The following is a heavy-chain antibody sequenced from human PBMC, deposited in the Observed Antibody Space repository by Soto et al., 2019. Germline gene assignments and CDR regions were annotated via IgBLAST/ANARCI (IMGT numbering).Heavy chain of an antibody. V-gene: IGHV1-69*13. CDR2: IIPIFGTA. Sequence: GASVKVSCKASGGTFSSYAISWVRQAPGQGLEWMGGIIPIFGTANYAQKFQGRVTITADESTSTAYMELSSLRSEDTAVYYCARSRLGYCTNGVCPTVAFDIWGQGTMVTVS. D-gene: IGHD2-8*01. J-gene: IGHJ3*02. CDR1: GGTFSSYA. CDR3: ARSRLGYCTNGVCPTVAFDI.